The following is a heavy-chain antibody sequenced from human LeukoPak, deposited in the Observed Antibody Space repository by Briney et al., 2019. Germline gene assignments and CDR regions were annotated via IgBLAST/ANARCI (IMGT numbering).Heavy chain of an antibody. Sequence: ASVKVSCKASGYTFTSYYMHWVRQAPGQGLEWMGIINPSGGSTSYAQKFQGRVTMTRDTSTSTVYMELSSLRSEDTAVYYCARGRGVEYYDFWSGYADFDYWGQGTLVTVSS. D-gene: IGHD3-3*01. CDR2: INPSGGST. V-gene: IGHV1-46*01. CDR3: ARGRGVEYYDFWSGYADFDY. J-gene: IGHJ4*02. CDR1: GYTFTSYY.